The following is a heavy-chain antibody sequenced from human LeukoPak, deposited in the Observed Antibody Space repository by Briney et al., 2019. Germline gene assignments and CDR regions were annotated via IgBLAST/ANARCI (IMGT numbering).Heavy chain of an antibody. CDR1: GGSFSGYY. Sequence: NTSETLSLTCAVYGGSFSGYYWSWIRQPPGMGLEWIGEINHSGSTNYNPSLKSRVTISVDTSKNQFSLKLSSVTAADTAVYYCARGRGATYGRGGYYYYYMDVWGKGTTVTVSS. CDR3: ARGRGATYGRGGYYYYYMDV. D-gene: IGHD3-10*01. CDR2: INHSGST. J-gene: IGHJ6*03. V-gene: IGHV4-34*01.